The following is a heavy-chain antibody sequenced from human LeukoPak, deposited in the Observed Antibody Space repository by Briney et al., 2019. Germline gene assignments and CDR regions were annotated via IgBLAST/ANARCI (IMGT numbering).Heavy chain of an antibody. J-gene: IGHJ4*02. V-gene: IGHV3-33*08. CDR2: IRSDGSHS. CDR3: APSYYFGSGSND. CDR1: GFTFSSYG. Sequence: PGRSLRLSCAASGFTFSSYGMHWVRQAPGKGLEWVAFIRSDGSHSYYADSVKGRLVISRDNSKNTLYLQMNSLRAEDTAVYYCAPSYYFGSGSNDWGQGTLVIVSS. D-gene: IGHD3-10*01.